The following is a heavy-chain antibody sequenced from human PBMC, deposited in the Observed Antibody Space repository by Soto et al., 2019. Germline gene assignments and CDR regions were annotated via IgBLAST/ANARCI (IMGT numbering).Heavy chain of an antibody. J-gene: IGHJ4*02. CDR3: ARDRFGTGYFDY. D-gene: IGHD3-10*01. CDR1: GFSFSTYT. V-gene: IGHV3-23*01. CDR2: VTGSGGST. Sequence: EVQLLQSGGGFVQPGGSLRLSCAASGFSFSTYTMTWVRQAPGRGLEWVSTVTGSGGSTYYADSVKGRFTISRDNSKNTLFLQINSLRAEDTALYYFARDRFGTGYFDYWGQGTLVTVSS.